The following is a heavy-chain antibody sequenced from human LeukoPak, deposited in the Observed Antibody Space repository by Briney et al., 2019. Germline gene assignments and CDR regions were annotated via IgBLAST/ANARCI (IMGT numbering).Heavy chain of an antibody. V-gene: IGHV3-21*01. Sequence: GGSLRLSCAASGFTFSSYTMNLVRQAPGKGLEWVSSISSSSSYIYYADSVKGRFTISRDNAKNSLYLQMNSLRAEDTAVYYCARDPGAIVATILDLSGMDVWGQGTTVTVSS. CDR3: ARDPGAIVATILDLSGMDV. D-gene: IGHD5-12*01. J-gene: IGHJ6*02. CDR2: ISSSSSYI. CDR1: GFTFSSYT.